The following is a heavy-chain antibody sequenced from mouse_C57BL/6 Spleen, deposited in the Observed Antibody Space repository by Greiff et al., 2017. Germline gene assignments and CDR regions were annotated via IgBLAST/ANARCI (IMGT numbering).Heavy chain of an antibody. Sequence: EVQLVESGEGLVKPGGSLKLSCAASGFTFSSYAMSWVRQTPEKRLEWVAYISSGGDYIYYADNVKGRFTISRDNARNTLYLQMSSLKSEDTAMYYCTRVITTVVADYWGQGATLTVSS. CDR3: TRVITTVVADY. D-gene: IGHD1-1*01. J-gene: IGHJ2*01. CDR1: GFTFSSYA. V-gene: IGHV5-9-1*02. CDR2: ISSGGDYI.